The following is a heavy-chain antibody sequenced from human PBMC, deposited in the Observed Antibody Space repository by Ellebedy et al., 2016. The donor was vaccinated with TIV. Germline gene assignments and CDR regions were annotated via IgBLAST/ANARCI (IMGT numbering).Heavy chain of an antibody. J-gene: IGHJ5*02. D-gene: IGHD5-18*01. V-gene: IGHV4-30-2*01. CDR2: IYQSGRT. CDR3: ARGRHSYSYEWLDT. CDR1: GGSISSGTYS. Sequence: SETLSLXXAVSGGSISSGTYSWSWIRQPPGKGLEWIGYIYQSGRTYYNPSLKSRVTISVDRSRNQFSLKLSSVTAADTAVYYCARGRHSYSYEWLDTWGQGTLASVSS.